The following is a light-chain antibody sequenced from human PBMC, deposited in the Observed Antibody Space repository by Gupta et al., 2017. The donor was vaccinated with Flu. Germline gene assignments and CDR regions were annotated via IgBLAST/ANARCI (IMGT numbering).Light chain of an antibody. CDR3: NSRDSTDNHQAV. Sequence: SSELTQDPDVSVALGQTVRITCQGDSLRNSYASWYLQKPGQAPVLVIYAKNIRPSGIPDRFSGSSSGNTASLTITGAQAEDEADYYCNSRDSTDNHQAVFGGGTKLTVL. V-gene: IGLV3-19*01. J-gene: IGLJ2*01. CDR2: AKN. CDR1: SLRNSY.